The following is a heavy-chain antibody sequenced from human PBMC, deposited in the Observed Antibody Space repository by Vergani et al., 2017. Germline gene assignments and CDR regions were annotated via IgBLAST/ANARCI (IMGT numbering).Heavy chain of an antibody. CDR3: AGKACHDAFDI. J-gene: IGHJ3*02. Sequence: QVQLVQSGAEVKKPGSSVKVSCKASGGTFSSYTISWVRQAPGQGLEWMGRIIPILGIANYAQKFQGRVTITADKSTSTAYMELSSLRSEDTAVYYCAGKACHDAFDIWGQGTMVTVSS. CDR2: IIPILGIA. V-gene: IGHV1-69*02. CDR1: GGTFSSYT.